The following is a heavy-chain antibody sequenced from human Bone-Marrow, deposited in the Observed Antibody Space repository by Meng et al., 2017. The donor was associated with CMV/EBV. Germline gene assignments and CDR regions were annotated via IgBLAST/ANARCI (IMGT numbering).Heavy chain of an antibody. CDR2: INPSGGST. J-gene: IGHJ3*02. CDR3: AREGIFTMIGVGEEEAFDI. Sequence: ASVKVSCKASGYTFTSYYMHWVRQAPGQGLEWMGIINPSGGSTSYAQKFQGRVTMTRDTSTSTVYMELSSLRSEDTAVYYWAREGIFTMIGVGEEEAFDIWGQGTMVTVSS. V-gene: IGHV1-46*01. CDR1: GYTFTSYY. D-gene: IGHD3-16*01.